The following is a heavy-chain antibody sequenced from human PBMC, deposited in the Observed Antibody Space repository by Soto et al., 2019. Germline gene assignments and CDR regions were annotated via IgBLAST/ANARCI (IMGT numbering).Heavy chain of an antibody. Sequence: GGSLRLSCAASGFTFSSYAMSWVRQAPGKGLEWVSVISGSGDFTFYADSVKGRFTISRDNSKNTIYLQANSLRAEDTAVYYCAREPYGDSQYFDYWGQGTPVTVSS. CDR1: GFTFSSYA. J-gene: IGHJ4*02. V-gene: IGHV3-23*01. CDR2: ISGSGDFT. CDR3: AREPYGDSQYFDY. D-gene: IGHD2-21*02.